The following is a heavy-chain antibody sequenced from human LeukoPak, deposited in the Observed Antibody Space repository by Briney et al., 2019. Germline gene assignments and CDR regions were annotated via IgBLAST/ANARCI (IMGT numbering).Heavy chain of an antibody. J-gene: IGHJ6*02. CDR3: ARGIAGLVGVSYNYYGMDV. CDR1: GFTFSSNY. V-gene: IGHV3-53*01. D-gene: IGHD1-26*01. Sequence: GGSLRLSCAASGFTFSSNYMSWVRQAPGKGLEWVSVIYSGGSTYYSNSVQGRFTISRDNSKNTLYLQMNSLRAEDTAVYYCARGIAGLVGVSYNYYGMDVWGQGTTVSVSS. CDR2: IYSGGST.